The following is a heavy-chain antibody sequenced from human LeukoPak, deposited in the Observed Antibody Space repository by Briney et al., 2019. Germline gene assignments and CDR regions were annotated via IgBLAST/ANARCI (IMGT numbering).Heavy chain of an antibody. V-gene: IGHV5-51*01. CDR2: IYPGDSDT. Sequence: GESLKISCKGSGYSFTSYWIGWVRQMPGKGLEWMGIIYPGDSDTRYSPSFQGQVTISADKSISTAYLQCSSLKASDTAMYYCARLAVADYYYYYYMDVWGKGTTVTISS. CDR1: GYSFTSYW. J-gene: IGHJ6*03. D-gene: IGHD6-19*01. CDR3: ARLAVADYYYYYYMDV.